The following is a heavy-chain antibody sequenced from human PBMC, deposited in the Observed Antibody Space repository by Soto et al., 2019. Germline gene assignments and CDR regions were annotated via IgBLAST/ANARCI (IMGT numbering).Heavy chain of an antibody. CDR3: AGRCDSTSCLAHFDY. J-gene: IGHJ4*02. D-gene: IGHD2-2*01. V-gene: IGHV1-69*06. CDR1: GGTFNNYV. CDR2: IIPIFGTA. Sequence: SVKVSCKASGGTFNNYVINWVRQAPGQGLEWMGGIIPIFGTANYAQKFQGRVTITADKSTSTAYMELNSLRSEDTAVYYCAGRCDSTSCLAHFDYWGQGTLVTV.